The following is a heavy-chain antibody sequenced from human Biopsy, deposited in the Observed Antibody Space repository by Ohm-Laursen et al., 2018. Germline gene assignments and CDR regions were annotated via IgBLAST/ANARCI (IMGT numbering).Heavy chain of an antibody. CDR2: IFHTGST. V-gene: IGHV4-34*12. CDR3: ASVVLGPTNDAFDL. CDR1: NLSFCSFY. J-gene: IGHJ3*01. Sequence: GTLSLSCAVYNLSFCSFYWSWIRQPPGKGLVWIGEIFHTGSTKYNPPLKSRVTMSVDTYKKKLSLRLRSVTAADTAMYYCASVVLGPTNDAFDLWGQGTMVVVSS. D-gene: IGHD3-22*01.